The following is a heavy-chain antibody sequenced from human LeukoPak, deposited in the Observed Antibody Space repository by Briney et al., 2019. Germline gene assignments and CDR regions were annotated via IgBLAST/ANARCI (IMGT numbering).Heavy chain of an antibody. CDR3: ARVDYDILTGYYIGY. J-gene: IGHJ4*02. V-gene: IGHV4-59*01. D-gene: IGHD3-9*01. Sequence: SETLSLTCAVYGGSFTNYYWSWIRQPPGKGLEWIGYIYYSGSTNYNPSLKSRVTISVDTSKNQFSLKLSSVTAADTAVYYCARVDYDILTGYYIGYWGQGTLVTVSS. CDR2: IYYSGST. CDR1: GGSFTNYY.